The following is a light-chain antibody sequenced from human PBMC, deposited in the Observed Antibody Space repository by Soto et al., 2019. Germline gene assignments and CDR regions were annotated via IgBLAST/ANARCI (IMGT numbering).Light chain of an antibody. CDR3: QSYDSSLSGSYV. Sequence: QSVLTQPPSVSXXPGQRVTISCTGSSSNIGAGYDVHWYQQLPGTAPKLLIYGNSNRPSGVPDRFSGSKSGTSASLAITGLQAEDEADYYCQSYDSSLSGSYVFGTGTKLTVL. CDR1: SSNIGAGYD. CDR2: GNS. J-gene: IGLJ1*01. V-gene: IGLV1-40*01.